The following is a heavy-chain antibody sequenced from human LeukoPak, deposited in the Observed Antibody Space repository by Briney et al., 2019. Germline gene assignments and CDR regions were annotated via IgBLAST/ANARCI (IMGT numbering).Heavy chain of an antibody. J-gene: IGHJ4*02. Sequence: GGSLRLSCAASGXTFSSNALSWVRQAPGKGLEWVSAISGSGDSTYYADSVKGRFTISRDNSKNTLYLQMNSLRAEDTAVYYCAKLSGYSSGWSDYWGQGTLVTVPS. CDR3: AKLSGYSSGWSDY. CDR1: GXTFSSNA. V-gene: IGHV3-23*01. CDR2: ISGSGDST. D-gene: IGHD6-19*01.